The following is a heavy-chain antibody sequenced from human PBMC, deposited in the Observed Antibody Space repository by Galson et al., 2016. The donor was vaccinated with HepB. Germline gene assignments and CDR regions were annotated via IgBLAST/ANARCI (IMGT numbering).Heavy chain of an antibody. D-gene: IGHD2-21*01. CDR3: ARETDDWSHYFDH. J-gene: IGHJ4*02. V-gene: IGHV3-30-3*01. Sequence: SLRLSCAASGFTFTGHSVHWVRQLPGKGLEWVAVIGRDAVTKFSADPVKGRFTISRDNSKSTVYLQMDSLRGEDTAVYYCARETDDWSHYFDHWGQGTLVTVSS. CDR1: GFTFTGHS. CDR2: IGRDAVTK.